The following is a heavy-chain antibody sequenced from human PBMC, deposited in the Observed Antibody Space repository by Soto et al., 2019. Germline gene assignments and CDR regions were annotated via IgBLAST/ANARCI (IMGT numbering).Heavy chain of an antibody. V-gene: IGHV1-18*01. CDR1: GYTFTSYG. CDR3: ARGVVYCSGGSCYFSSNYGMDV. J-gene: IGHJ6*02. CDR2: ISAYNGNT. Sequence: ASVKVSCKASGYTFTSYGISWVRQAPGQGLEWMGWISAYNGNTNYAQKLQGRVTMTTDTSTSTAYMELRSLRSDDTAVYYCARGVVYCSGGSCYFSSNYGMDVWGQGTTVTVSS. D-gene: IGHD2-15*01.